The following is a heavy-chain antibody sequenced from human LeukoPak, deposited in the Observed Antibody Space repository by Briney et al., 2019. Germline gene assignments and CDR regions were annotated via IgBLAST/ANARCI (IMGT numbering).Heavy chain of an antibody. CDR3: ARAYSGTSAPLFDY. V-gene: IGHV6-1*01. D-gene: IGHD1-26*01. Sequence: SQTLSLTCAISGDSVSSNSAAWNWIRQSPSRGLEWLGRTYYRSKWYNDYAVSVKSRITINPDTSKNQFSLKLSSVTAADTAVYYCARAYSGTSAPLFDYWGQGALVTVSS. CDR1: GDSVSSNSAA. J-gene: IGHJ4*02. CDR2: TYYRSKWYN.